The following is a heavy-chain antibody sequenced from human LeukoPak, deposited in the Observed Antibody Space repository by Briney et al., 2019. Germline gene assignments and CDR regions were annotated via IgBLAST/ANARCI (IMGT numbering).Heavy chain of an antibody. D-gene: IGHD4-17*01. CDR2: INPNSGGT. V-gene: IGHV1-2*04. CDR1: GYTFTGYY. CDR3: ARGGDYGDYYYYYMDV. Sequence: GASVKVSCKASGYTFTGYYMHWVRQAPGQGLEWMGWINPNSGGTNYAQKFQGWVTMTRDTSISTAYMELSRLRSDDTAVYYCARGGDYGDYYYYYMDVWGKGTTVTVSS. J-gene: IGHJ6*03.